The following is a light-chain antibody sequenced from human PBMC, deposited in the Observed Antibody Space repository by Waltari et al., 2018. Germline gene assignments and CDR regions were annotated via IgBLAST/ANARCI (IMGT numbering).Light chain of an antibody. Sequence: DIVMTQSPDSLAVSLGERATINCQSSQTVLDTSNNKNYLAWYQQKSGQPPKVLVYWACTRESGVPDRFSGSGSGTDFTLTIDNLQADDVAIYYCQQYYTVPVSFGPGTTVDLK. CDR3: QQYYTVPVS. CDR1: QTVLDTSNNKNY. J-gene: IGKJ3*01. V-gene: IGKV4-1*01. CDR2: WAC.